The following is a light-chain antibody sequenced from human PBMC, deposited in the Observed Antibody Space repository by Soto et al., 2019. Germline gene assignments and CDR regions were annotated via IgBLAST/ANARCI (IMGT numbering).Light chain of an antibody. Sequence: SVLTQPASVSGTPGQSITISCTGSNNDVGIYDFVSWYQHHPGRAPKLIVSEVSHRPSGVSNRFSGSKSGNTASLTISGLQSEDEADYYCISYTSDDVRYVFGTGTKVTV. CDR3: ISYTSDDVRYV. J-gene: IGLJ1*01. V-gene: IGLV2-14*01. CDR1: NNDVGIYDF. CDR2: EVS.